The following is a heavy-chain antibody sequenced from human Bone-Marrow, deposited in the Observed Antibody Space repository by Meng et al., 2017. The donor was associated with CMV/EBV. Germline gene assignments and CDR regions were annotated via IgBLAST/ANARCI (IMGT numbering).Heavy chain of an antibody. CDR2: IWYDGSNK. CDR1: GFTFSSYG. J-gene: IGHJ6*02. Sequence: GGSLRLSCAASGFTFSSYGMHWVRQAPGKGLEWVAVIWYDGSNKYYADSVKGRFTISRDNSKNTLYLQMNSLRAEDTAVYYCAKDIVDCSSTSRQYYYYYYGMDVWGQGTTVTVSS. V-gene: IGHV3-33*06. D-gene: IGHD2-2*01. CDR3: AKDIVDCSSTSRQYYYYYYGMDV.